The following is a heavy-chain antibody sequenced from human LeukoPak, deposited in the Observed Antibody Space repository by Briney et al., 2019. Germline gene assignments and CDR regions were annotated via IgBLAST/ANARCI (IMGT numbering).Heavy chain of an antibody. CDR3: ARRLFGELFGFDC. CDR1: GFTFSCYE. CDR2: ISSNSNSI. J-gene: IGHJ4*02. D-gene: IGHD3-10*01. V-gene: IGHV3-48*03. Sequence: GGSLRLSCKAPGFTFSCYEMTWVRQAPGKGLEWLSYISSNSNSIYYARSVKGRFTISRDNAENSLYPQMNSLRAEDTAVYYCARRLFGELFGFDCWGQGTLVTVSS.